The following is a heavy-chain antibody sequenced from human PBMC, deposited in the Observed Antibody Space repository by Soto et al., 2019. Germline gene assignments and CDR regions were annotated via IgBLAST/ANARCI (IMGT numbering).Heavy chain of an antibody. CDR2: INHSGST. Sequence: ASETLSLTCAVYGGSFSGYYWSWIRQPPGKGLEWIGEINHSGSTNYNPSLKSRVTISVDTSKNQFSLKLTSVTAADTAVYYCARGEDAFFYYGLDVWGQGITVTVSS. V-gene: IGHV4-34*01. CDR3: ARGEDAFFYYGLDV. J-gene: IGHJ6*02. CDR1: GGSFSGYY.